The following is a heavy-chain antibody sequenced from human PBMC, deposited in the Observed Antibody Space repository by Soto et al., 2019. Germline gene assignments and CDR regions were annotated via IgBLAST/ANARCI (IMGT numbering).Heavy chain of an antibody. Sequence: EVQLVESGGGLVQPGGSLRLSCAASGFTFSSSWMAWVRQAPGRGLEWGANIWPDGSKSYYVDSVKGRFTISRDNPKNSVYLQVNSLRADDTAVYYCVRDSHWSWPAWGQGTLVTVSS. CDR2: IWPDGSKS. D-gene: IGHD2-8*02. J-gene: IGHJ5*02. V-gene: IGHV3-7*05. CDR1: GFTFSSSW. CDR3: VRDSHWSWPA.